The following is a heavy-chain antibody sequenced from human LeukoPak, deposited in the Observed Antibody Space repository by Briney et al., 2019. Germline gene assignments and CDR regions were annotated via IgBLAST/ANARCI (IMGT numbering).Heavy chain of an antibody. CDR1: GGSISSYY. D-gene: IGHD7-27*01. J-gene: IGHJ6*03. V-gene: IGHV4-59*01. Sequence: PSETLSLTCTVSGGSISSYYWSWIRQPPGKGLEWIGYIYYSGSTNYIPSLKSRVTISVDTSKNQFSLKLSSVTAADTAVYYCARAVTGDRDEYYYYYYMDVWGKGITVTVSS. CDR3: ARAVTGDRDEYYYYYYMDV. CDR2: IYYSGST.